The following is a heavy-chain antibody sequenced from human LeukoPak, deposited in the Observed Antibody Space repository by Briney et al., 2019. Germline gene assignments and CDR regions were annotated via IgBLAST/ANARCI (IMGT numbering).Heavy chain of an antibody. V-gene: IGHV4-39*01. CDR3: AGPDPDIVVVPAALNLYYMDV. CDR1: GGSISSSSYY. D-gene: IGHD2-2*01. J-gene: IGHJ6*03. Sequence: KPSETLSLTCTVSGGSISSSSYYWGWIRQPPGKGLEWIGSIYYSGSTYYNPSLKSRVTISVDTSKNQFSLKLSSVTAADTAVYYCAGPDPDIVVVPAALNLYYMDVWGKGTTVTVSS. CDR2: IYYSGST.